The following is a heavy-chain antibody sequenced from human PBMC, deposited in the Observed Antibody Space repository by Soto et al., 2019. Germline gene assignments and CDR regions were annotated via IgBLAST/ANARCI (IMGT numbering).Heavy chain of an antibody. Sequence: QLQLQESGPGLVKPSETLSLTCTVSGGSISSSSYYWGWIRQPPGKGLEWIGSIYYSGSTYYNPSLKSRVPISVDTSKNQFSLKLSSVTAADTAVYYCARAKLELRFNWFDPWGQGTLVTVSS. D-gene: IGHD1-7*01. CDR3: ARAKLELRFNWFDP. J-gene: IGHJ5*02. V-gene: IGHV4-39*01. CDR2: IYYSGST. CDR1: GGSISSSSYY.